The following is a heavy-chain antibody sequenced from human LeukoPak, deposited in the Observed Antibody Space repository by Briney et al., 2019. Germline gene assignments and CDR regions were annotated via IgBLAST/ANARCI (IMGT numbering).Heavy chain of an antibody. Sequence: ASVKVSCKASGYTFTSYGISWVRQAPGQGLEWMGWISAYNGNTNYAQKLQGSVTMTTDTSTSTAYMELRSLRSDDTAVYYCARAPIQLWFPYYYYYYMDVWGKGTTVTVSS. CDR2: ISAYNGNT. CDR1: GYTFTSYG. J-gene: IGHJ6*03. CDR3: ARAPIQLWFPYYYYYYMDV. V-gene: IGHV1-18*01. D-gene: IGHD5-18*01.